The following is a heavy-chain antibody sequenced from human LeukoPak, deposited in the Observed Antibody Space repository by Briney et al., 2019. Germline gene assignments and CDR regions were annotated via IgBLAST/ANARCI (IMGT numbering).Heavy chain of an antibody. CDR2: TYYRSKWNN. D-gene: IGHD1-1*01. CDR1: GDSVSTSSVA. Sequence: SQTLSLTCAISGDSVSTSSVAWNWIRQSPPRSLEWLGRTYYRSKWNNDYAVSVKSRIIINPDTSKNQFSLQLNSVTPEDTAVYYCARYNWNGGRAFDVWGQGTMVTVSS. V-gene: IGHV6-1*01. CDR3: ARYNWNGGRAFDV. J-gene: IGHJ3*01.